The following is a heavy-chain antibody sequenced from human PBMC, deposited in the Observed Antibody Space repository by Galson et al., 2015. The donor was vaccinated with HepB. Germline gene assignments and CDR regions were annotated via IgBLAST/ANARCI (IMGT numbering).Heavy chain of an antibody. V-gene: IGHV1-69*13. CDR2: FMPIFGAA. CDR1: GGTFSNYA. CDR3: ARGIPPRPDCSCYCNWDV. J-gene: IGHJ6*04. D-gene: IGHD2-15*01. Sequence: SVKVSCKASGGTFSNYAISWVRQAPGQGLEWMGGFMPIFGAANYAQKFQGRVTITADESTSTAYMALSSLGSEDTAVYYCARGIPPRPDCSCYCNWDVWGKVTTVTVSS.